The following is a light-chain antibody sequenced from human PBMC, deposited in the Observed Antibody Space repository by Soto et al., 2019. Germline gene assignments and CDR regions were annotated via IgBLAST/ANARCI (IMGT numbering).Light chain of an antibody. Sequence: EIVLTQSPGTLSLSPGERATLSCRASQSVSNNYLAWYQQKPGQAPRLLIYGASNRATGIPDRFSGSGSGTDFTLTISSLQPDDFAPYYCQQYNSYSWTFGQGSKVDIK. V-gene: IGKV3-20*01. CDR3: QQYNSYSWT. CDR2: GAS. CDR1: QSVSNNY. J-gene: IGKJ1*01.